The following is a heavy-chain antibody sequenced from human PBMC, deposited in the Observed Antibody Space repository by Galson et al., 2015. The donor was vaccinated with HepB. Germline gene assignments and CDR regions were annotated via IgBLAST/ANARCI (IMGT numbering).Heavy chain of an antibody. CDR2: IWYDGSNK. CDR1: GFTFSSYG. Sequence: SLRLSCAASGFTFSSYGMHWVRQAPGKGLEWVAVIWYDGSNKYYADSVKGRFTISRDNSKNTLYLQMNSLRAEDTAVYYCARTHYYDSSGYRRASYYGMDVWGQGTLVTVSS. J-gene: IGHJ6*02. CDR3: ARTHYYDSSGYRRASYYGMDV. V-gene: IGHV3-33*01. D-gene: IGHD3-22*01.